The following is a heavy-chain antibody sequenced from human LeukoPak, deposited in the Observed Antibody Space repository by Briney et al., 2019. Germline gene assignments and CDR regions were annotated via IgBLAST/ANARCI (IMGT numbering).Heavy chain of an antibody. D-gene: IGHD2-2*01. CDR3: ARRLGYCSSTGCYHFGY. Sequence: GASVKVSCKASGYTFTGYYMHWLRQAPGQGLEWMGRINPNSGGTNYAQKFQGRVTMTRDTSISTAYMELSRLRSDDTAVYYCARRLGYCSSTGCYHFGYWGQGTLVTVSS. V-gene: IGHV1-2*06. CDR2: INPNSGGT. J-gene: IGHJ4*02. CDR1: GYTFTGYY.